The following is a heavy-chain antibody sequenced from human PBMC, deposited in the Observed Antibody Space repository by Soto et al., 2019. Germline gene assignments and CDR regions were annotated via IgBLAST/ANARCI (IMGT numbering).Heavy chain of an antibody. Sequence: GASVKVSCKASGGTFSSYAISWVRQAPGQGLEWMGGIIPIFGTANYAQKFQGRVTITADESTSTAYMELSSLRSDDTAVSYCARDSTYCGCDCAGGMDVWGQGTTVTVSS. D-gene: IGHD2-21*02. CDR1: GGTFSSYA. CDR3: ARDSTYCGCDCAGGMDV. J-gene: IGHJ6*02. CDR2: IIPIFGTA. V-gene: IGHV1-69*13.